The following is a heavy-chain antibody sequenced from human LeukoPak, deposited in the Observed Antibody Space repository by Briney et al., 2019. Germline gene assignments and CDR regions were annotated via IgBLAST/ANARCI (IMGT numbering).Heavy chain of an antibody. CDR3: ARESTRDRPGC. Sequence: GGSLRLSCAASGFTFSSYSMNWVRQAPGKGLEWVSSISSSSSYIYYADSVKGRFTISRDNAKNSLYLQMNSLRAEDTAMYYCARESTRDRPGCWGQGTLVTVSS. CDR2: ISSSSSYI. D-gene: IGHD5/OR15-5a*01. J-gene: IGHJ4*02. V-gene: IGHV3-21*01. CDR1: GFTFSSYS.